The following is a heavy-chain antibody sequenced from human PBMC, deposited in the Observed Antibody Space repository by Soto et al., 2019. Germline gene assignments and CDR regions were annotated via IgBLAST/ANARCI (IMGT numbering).Heavy chain of an antibody. V-gene: IGHV1-18*01. D-gene: IGHD5-12*01. CDR3: ARDLGRGWLQLADYFDY. CDR2: ISAYNGNT. Sequence: QVQLVQSGAEVKKPGASVKVSCKASGYTFTSYGISWVRQAPGQGLEWMGWISAYNGNTNYAQKLQGRVTMTTDTSTSTADMELRSLRSDDTAVYYCARDLGRGWLQLADYFDYWGQGTLVTVST. CDR1: GYTFTSYG. J-gene: IGHJ4*02.